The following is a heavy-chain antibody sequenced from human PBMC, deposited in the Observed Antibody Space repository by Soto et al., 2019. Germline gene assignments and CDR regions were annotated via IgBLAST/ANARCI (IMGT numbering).Heavy chain of an antibody. D-gene: IGHD3-16*01. J-gene: IGHJ3*02. Sequence: QEQLVESGGGVVQPGRSLRLSCGGSGFVFSRHTMHWARQAPGKGLEWVVGIRYDGSNKYYADSVKGRFTISRDNSKNALYLEMNSLKVEDTAGYYCARDAYWKNDYGGAFDIWGQGTMVTVS. V-gene: IGHV3-33*01. CDR2: IRYDGSNK. CDR1: GFVFSRHT. CDR3: ARDAYWKNDYGGAFDI.